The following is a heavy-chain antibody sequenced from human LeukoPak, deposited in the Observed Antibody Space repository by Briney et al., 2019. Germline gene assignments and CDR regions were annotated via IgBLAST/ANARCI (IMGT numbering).Heavy chain of an antibody. D-gene: IGHD3-10*01. CDR3: ARQFTYYYGSGSYYLDY. V-gene: IGHV5-10-1*01. Sequence: GESLKISCKGSGYSFTSYWISWVRQMPGKGLEWMGRIVPSDSYTNYTPSFQGHVTISADKSINTAYLQWSSLKASDTAMYYCARQFTYYYGSGSYYLDYWGQGTLVTVSS. J-gene: IGHJ4*02. CDR1: GYSFTSYW. CDR2: IVPSDSYT.